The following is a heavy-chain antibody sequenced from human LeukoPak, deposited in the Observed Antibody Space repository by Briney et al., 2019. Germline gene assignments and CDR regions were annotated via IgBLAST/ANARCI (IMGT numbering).Heavy chain of an antibody. CDR1: GYTFTSNY. V-gene: IGHV1-18*04. CDR2: ISAYNGNT. J-gene: IGHJ4*02. Sequence: GASVKVSCKAFGYTFTSNYMHWVRQAPGQGLEWMGWISAYNGNTNYAQKLQGRVTMTTDTSTSTAYMELRSLRSDDTAVYYCARGRRIAAAGSSDYWGQGTLVTVSS. D-gene: IGHD6-13*01. CDR3: ARGRRIAAAGSSDY.